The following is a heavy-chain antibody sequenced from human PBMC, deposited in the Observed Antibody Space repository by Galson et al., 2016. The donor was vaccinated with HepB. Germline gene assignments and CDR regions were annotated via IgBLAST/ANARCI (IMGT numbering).Heavy chain of an antibody. CDR2: ISGNGGST. J-gene: IGHJ5*02. Sequence: SLRLSCAASGVTLRSYAMSWVLQAPGKGLEWVSVISGNGGSTYYADSVKGRFTISRDNSKNTLFLQMNSLRAEDTAVYYCAKGVCSTTSCYPGDWFDPWGQGTLVTVSS. CDR1: GVTLRSYA. D-gene: IGHD2-2*01. CDR3: AKGVCSTTSCYPGDWFDP. V-gene: IGHV3-23*01.